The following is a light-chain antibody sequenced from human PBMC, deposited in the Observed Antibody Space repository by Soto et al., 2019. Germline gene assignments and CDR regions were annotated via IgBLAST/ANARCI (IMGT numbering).Light chain of an antibody. CDR3: MQSLHFPLT. CDR2: EVS. Sequence: DIVMTQTPLSLSVTPGQSASISCRSSQTLLSNGKTYLSWYMQKAGQPPQLLIYEVSNRFSGVPDRFSGSGSGTDFTLKISRVEADDVGVYYCMQSLHFPLTFGQGTKVEIK. CDR1: QTLLSNGKTY. J-gene: IGKJ1*01. V-gene: IGKV2D-29*01.